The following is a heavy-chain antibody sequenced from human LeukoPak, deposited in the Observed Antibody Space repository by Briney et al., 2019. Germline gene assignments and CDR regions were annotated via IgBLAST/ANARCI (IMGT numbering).Heavy chain of an antibody. V-gene: IGHV1-2*02. CDR3: ARVEGAATYDFWSGSYYFDY. CDR2: INPNSGGT. Sequence: GASVKVSCKASGYPFSGYYMHWVRQAPGQGLEWMGWINPNSGGTNYAQKFQGRVTMTRDTSISTAYMELSRLRSDDTAVYYCARVEGAATYDFWSGSYYFDYWGQGTLVTVSS. CDR1: GYPFSGYY. J-gene: IGHJ4*02. D-gene: IGHD3-3*01.